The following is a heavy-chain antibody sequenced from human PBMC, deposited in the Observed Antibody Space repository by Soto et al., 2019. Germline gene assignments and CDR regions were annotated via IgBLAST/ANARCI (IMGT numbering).Heavy chain of an antibody. J-gene: IGHJ5*02. CDR3: AKDRSQLAEVDP. Sequence: GGSLRLSCAASGFTFSSYGMHWVRQAPGKGLEWVAVISYDGSNKYYADSVKGRFTISRDNSKNTLYLQMNSLRAEDTAVYYCAKDRSQLAEVDPWGQGTLVTVSS. V-gene: IGHV3-30*18. CDR1: GFTFSSYG. D-gene: IGHD2-2*01. CDR2: ISYDGSNK.